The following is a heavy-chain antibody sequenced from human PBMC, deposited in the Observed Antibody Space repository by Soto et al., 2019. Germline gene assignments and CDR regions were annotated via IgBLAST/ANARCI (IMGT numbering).Heavy chain of an antibody. CDR1: GFTVTSYG. D-gene: IGHD5-18*01. V-gene: IGHV3-30*03. Sequence: QAHLVESGGGVVQPGRSLRLSCAASGFTVTSYGMHWVRQSPGTRLECVAVISYDGGLQHYADSVHGRCTISRDNSKNMVLLQMNSLRAEDTAVYYCVSDRGYGHASVPYSWGQGTLVSVSS. CDR3: VSDRGYGHASVPYS. CDR2: ISYDGGLQ. J-gene: IGHJ4*02.